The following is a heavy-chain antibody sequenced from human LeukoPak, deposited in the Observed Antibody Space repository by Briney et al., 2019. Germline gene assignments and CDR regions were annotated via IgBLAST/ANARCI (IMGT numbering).Heavy chain of an antibody. CDR2: IKQDGSEK. V-gene: IGHV3-7*01. D-gene: IGHD3-22*01. CDR1: GFTFSSYW. Sequence: GGSLRLSCAASGFTFSSYWMSWVRQAPGKGLEWVANIKQDGSEKYYVDSVKGRFTISRDNAKNSLYLQMNSLRAEDTAVYYCARDSVPPPTMIVVAVDAFDIWGQGTMVTVSS. J-gene: IGHJ3*02. CDR3: ARDSVPPPTMIVVAVDAFDI.